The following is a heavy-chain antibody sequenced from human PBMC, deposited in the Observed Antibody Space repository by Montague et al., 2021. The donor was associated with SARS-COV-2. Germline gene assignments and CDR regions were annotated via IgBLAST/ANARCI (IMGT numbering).Heavy chain of an antibody. CDR1: GFSLSTSGMC. CDR3: ARTHYDILPGYYYDMDV. Sequence: PALVKPTQTLTLTCTFSGFSLSTSGMCVSWIRQPPGKALEGLARIIWDDEKYSGQPLKTSLTISKDTSKNQGVLTRTNMDPVDTATYYWARTHYDILPGYYYDMDVWGQGTTVTVSS. D-gene: IGHD3-9*01. V-gene: IGHV2-70*11. CDR2: IIWDDEK. J-gene: IGHJ6*02.